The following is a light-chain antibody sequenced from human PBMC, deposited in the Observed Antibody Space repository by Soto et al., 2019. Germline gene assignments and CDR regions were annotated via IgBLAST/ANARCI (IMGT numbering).Light chain of an antibody. V-gene: IGLV1-40*01. CDR2: GNS. CDR1: SSNIGAGYD. CDR3: QSYDSSLSGSIV. Sequence: QSVLTQPPSVSGAPVQRVTISCTGSSSNIGAGYDVHWYQQLPGTAPKLLIYGNSNRPSGVPDRFSGSKSGTSASLAITGLQAEDEADYYCQSYDSSLSGSIVFGTGTKVTVL. J-gene: IGLJ1*01.